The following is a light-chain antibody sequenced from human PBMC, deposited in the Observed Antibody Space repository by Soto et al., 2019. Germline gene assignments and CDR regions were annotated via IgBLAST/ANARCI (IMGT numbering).Light chain of an antibody. J-gene: IGKJ2*01. CDR2: AAS. Sequence: DIPMTQSPSSLSASVGDRVTITCRASQSIGTYLNWYLQKPGKAPQLLIHAASSLQTGVPSRFSGSGSGTECTLTISSLQPEDFASFYCQQSFSTPPTFGQGTKLAIK. V-gene: IGKV1-39*01. CDR3: QQSFSTPPT. CDR1: QSIGTY.